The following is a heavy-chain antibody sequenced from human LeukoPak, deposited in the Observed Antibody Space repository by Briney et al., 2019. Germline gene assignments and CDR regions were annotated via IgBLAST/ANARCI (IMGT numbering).Heavy chain of an antibody. V-gene: IGHV3-48*01. CDR1: GFTFSAYT. Sequence: GGSLRLSCAASGFTFSAYTMNWVRQAPGKGLEWVSYISSSGNTIYYADSVKGRFTISRDNAKNSLYLEMNSLRAEDTAVYYCAKDVAGIADYWGQGTLVTVSS. D-gene: IGHD2-15*01. J-gene: IGHJ4*02. CDR3: AKDVAGIADY. CDR2: ISSSGNTI.